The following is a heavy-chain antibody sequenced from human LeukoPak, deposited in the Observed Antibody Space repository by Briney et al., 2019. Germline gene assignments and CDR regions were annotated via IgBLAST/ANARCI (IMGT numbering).Heavy chain of an antibody. Sequence: PSETPSLTCSVSGGSISSGYWSWIRQPPGKGLEWIAYIYNSGRSNYNPSLKSRVTISLDTSKNQFSLKLSSVTAADTAVYYCAGGSGASWFDPWGQGTLVTVSS. D-gene: IGHD2-8*02. CDR2: IYNSGRS. J-gene: IGHJ5*02. CDR1: GGSISSGY. CDR3: AGGSGASWFDP. V-gene: IGHV4-59*01.